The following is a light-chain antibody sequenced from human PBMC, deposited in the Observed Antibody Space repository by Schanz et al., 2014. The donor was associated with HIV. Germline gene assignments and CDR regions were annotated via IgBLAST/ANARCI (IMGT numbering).Light chain of an antibody. V-gene: IGKV3-20*01. CDR1: QSVSSSY. Sequence: EIVLTQSPGTLSSSPGERATLSCRASQSVSSSYLAWYQQKPGQAPRLLIYGASSRATGIPDRFSGSGSGTDVTLTISRLEPEDFAVYYCQQYGSSPWTFGQGTKVEIK. CDR3: QQYGSSPWT. J-gene: IGKJ1*01. CDR2: GAS.